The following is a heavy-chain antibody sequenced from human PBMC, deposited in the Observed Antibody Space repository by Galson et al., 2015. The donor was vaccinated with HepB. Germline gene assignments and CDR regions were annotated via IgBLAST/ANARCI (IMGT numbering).Heavy chain of an antibody. CDR3: VRGVHYAWGTSQYYYYMDV. J-gene: IGHJ6*03. D-gene: IGHD3-10*01. CDR1: GDSVSSNSAA. CDR2: TYYRSKWYN. Sequence: CAISGDSVSSNSAAWNWIRQSPSRGLEWLGRTYYRSKWYNDYAVSVKSRITIKADTSKNQFSLQLNSVSPEDTAVYYCVRGVHYAWGTSQYYYYMDVWGKGTTVTVSS. V-gene: IGHV6-1*01.